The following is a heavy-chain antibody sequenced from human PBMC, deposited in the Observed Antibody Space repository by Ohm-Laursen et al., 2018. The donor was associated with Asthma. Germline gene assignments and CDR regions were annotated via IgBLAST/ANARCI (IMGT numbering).Heavy chain of an antibody. J-gene: IGHJ5*02. CDR2: INAGNGNT. V-gene: IGHV1-3*01. CDR1: GYTFTSYA. Sequence: ASVKVSCKASGYTFTSYAMHWVRQAPGQRLEWMGWINAGNGNTKYSQKFQGRVTITRDTSASTAYMELSSLKSEDTAVYYCARELAAGTSNWFDPWGQGTLVTVSS. D-gene: IGHD6-19*01. CDR3: ARELAAGTSNWFDP.